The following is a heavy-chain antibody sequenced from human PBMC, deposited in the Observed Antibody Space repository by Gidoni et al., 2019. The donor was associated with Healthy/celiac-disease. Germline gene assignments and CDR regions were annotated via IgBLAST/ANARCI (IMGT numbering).Heavy chain of an antibody. V-gene: IGHV2-5*02. J-gene: IGHJ4*02. CDR1: GFSLSTSGVG. CDR3: AHRRDEYYYGSGTEE. CDR2: IYWDDDK. D-gene: IGHD3-10*01. Sequence: QITLKESGPTLVEPTQTRTLTCTFSGFSLSTSGVGVGWIRQPPGKALEWLAIIYWDDDKRYSPSLKSRITITKDTSKNQVVSTMNNMDPEDTATYYCAHRRDEYYYGSGTEEWGQGTLVTVSS.